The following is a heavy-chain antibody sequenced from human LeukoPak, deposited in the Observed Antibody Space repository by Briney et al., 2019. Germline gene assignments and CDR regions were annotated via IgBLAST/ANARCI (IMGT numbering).Heavy chain of an antibody. Sequence: GASVKVSCKASGYSFTNHDMHWVRQAPGQRLEWMGCINPDNGNTKYSQEFQGRVTITRDTSTSTAYMELRSLRSDDTAVYYCARVTQTDYDFDYWGQGTLVTVSS. CDR1: GYSFTNHD. D-gene: IGHD4-17*01. V-gene: IGHV1-3*01. CDR2: INPDNGNT. J-gene: IGHJ4*02. CDR3: ARVTQTDYDFDY.